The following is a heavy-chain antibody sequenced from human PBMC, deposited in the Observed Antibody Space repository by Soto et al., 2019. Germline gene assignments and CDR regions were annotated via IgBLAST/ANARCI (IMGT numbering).Heavy chain of an antibody. CDR3: ARQRIFGDPIDY. CDR1: GGSFSSYY. CDR2: VYYTGST. V-gene: IGHV4-59*08. D-gene: IGHD3-3*01. Sequence: SETLSLTCTVSGGSFSSYYWSWIRQPPGKGLEWIGYVYYTGSTNYNPSLKSRVTISVDTSKNQFSLELSSVTAADTAVYYCARQRIFGDPIDYWGQGTLVTVSS. J-gene: IGHJ4*02.